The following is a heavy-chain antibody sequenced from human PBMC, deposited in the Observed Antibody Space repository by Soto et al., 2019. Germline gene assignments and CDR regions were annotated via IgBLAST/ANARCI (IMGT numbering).Heavy chain of an antibody. CDR1: GYTFTSYD. CDR3: ARVGHDSGYFTIDY. D-gene: IGHD3-22*01. Sequence: ASVKVSCKASGYTFTSYDISWVRQAPGQGLEWMGWISGYNGNTKYAQKLQGRVTMTTDTSTSTAYMELRSLRSDDTAAYYCARVGHDSGYFTIDYWGQGTLVTVSS. J-gene: IGHJ4*02. V-gene: IGHV1-18*04. CDR2: ISGYNGNT.